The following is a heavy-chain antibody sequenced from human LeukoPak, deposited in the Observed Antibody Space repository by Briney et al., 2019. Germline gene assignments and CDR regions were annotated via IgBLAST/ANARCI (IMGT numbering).Heavy chain of an antibody. CDR2: ISYDGSNE. V-gene: IGHV3-30*04. CDR3: ARDILTGYPTPYYMDV. CDR1: GFTFSSYV. Sequence: GGSLRLSCAASGFTFSSYVMHWVRQAPGKGLEWVAIISYDGSNEYYADSVKGRFTISRDNSKNTLYLQMNSLRAEDTAVYYCARDILTGYPTPYYMDVWGKGTTVTVSS. D-gene: IGHD3-9*01. J-gene: IGHJ6*03.